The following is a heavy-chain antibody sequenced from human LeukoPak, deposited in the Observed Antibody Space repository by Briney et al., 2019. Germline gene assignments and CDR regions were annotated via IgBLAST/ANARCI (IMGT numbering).Heavy chain of an antibody. Sequence: SETLSLTFTVSGGSISSYYWSWIRQPAGKGLEWIGRIYTSGSTNYNPSLKSRVTMSVDTSKNQFSLKLSSVTAADTAVYYCARLCERELLDAFDIWGQGTMVTVSS. D-gene: IGHD1-1*01. CDR2: IYTSGST. V-gene: IGHV4-4*07. CDR3: ARLCERELLDAFDI. J-gene: IGHJ3*02. CDR1: GGSISSYY.